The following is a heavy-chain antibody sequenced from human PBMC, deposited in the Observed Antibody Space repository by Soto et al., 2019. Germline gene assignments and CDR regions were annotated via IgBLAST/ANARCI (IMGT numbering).Heavy chain of an antibody. CDR2: IKEDGSEQ. Sequence: GGSLRLSCAASGFTFNRYWMSWVRQAPGKGLEWVANIKEDGSEQYYVDSVKGRFTISRDNAKNSLYLQMNNLRAEDTAIYYCATDATYYHILTIASWGLGTLVTVSS. V-gene: IGHV3-7*01. CDR3: ATDATYYHILTIAS. D-gene: IGHD3-9*01. J-gene: IGHJ4*02. CDR1: GFTFNRYW.